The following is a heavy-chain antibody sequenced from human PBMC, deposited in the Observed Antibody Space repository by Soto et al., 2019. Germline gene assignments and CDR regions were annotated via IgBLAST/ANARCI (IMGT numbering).Heavy chain of an antibody. J-gene: IGHJ4*02. D-gene: IGHD2-8*02. V-gene: IGHV3-30*03. Sequence: QVQLVESGGGVVQPGRSLRLSCVGSGFSFSNNGMHWVRQTPGKGLEWVAIMSYDGSDTFYADSVKGRFTISRDNSKNTLFLHMSNLRAEDTAMYYCTIVRVADSALDHWGQGTLVTVSS. CDR1: GFSFSNNG. CDR2: MSYDGSDT. CDR3: TIVRVADSALDH.